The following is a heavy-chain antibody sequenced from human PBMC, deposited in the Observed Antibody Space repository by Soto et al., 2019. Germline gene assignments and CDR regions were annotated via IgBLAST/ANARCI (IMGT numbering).Heavy chain of an antibody. D-gene: IGHD2-2*01. J-gene: IGHJ6*03. V-gene: IGHV3-66*01. CDR3: AREFGYCSSTSCPGNYYYYYMDV. Sequence: GGFLRLSCAASGFTVSSNYMSWVRQAPGKGLEWVSVIYSGGSTYYADSVKGRFTISRDNSKNTLYLQMNSLRAEDTAVYYCAREFGYCSSTSCPGNYYYYYMDVWGKGTTVTVSS. CDR2: IYSGGST. CDR1: GFTVSSNY.